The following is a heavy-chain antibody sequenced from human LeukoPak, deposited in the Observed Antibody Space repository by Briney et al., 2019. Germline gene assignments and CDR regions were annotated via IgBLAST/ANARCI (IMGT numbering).Heavy chain of an antibody. CDR1: GVSFSGYY. CDR3: ARGLRYDYVWGSYRKMYYFDY. J-gene: IGHJ4*02. V-gene: IGHV4-34*01. Sequence: PSETLSLTCAVYGVSFSGYYWSWIRQPPGKGLEWNGEINHSGSTNYNPSLKSRVTISVDTSKNQFSLKLSSVTAADTAVYYCARGLRYDYVWGSYRKMYYFDYWGQGTLVTVSS. D-gene: IGHD3-16*02. CDR2: INHSGST.